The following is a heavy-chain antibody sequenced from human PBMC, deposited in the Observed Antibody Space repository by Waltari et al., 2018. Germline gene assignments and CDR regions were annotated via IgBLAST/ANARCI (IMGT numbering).Heavy chain of an antibody. J-gene: IGHJ4*02. CDR3: ARAAVKAPGFWSGWYYFDY. V-gene: IGHV1-24*01. CDR1: GYTLPELS. D-gene: IGHD3-3*01. CDR2: VEPEDGET. Sequence: QVQLVQSGAEVKKPGASVKVSCKVSGYTLPELSMHWVRPAPGKGLEWMGGVEPEDGETMYAQKCQGRVTMTEDTSTDTAYMELSSLRSEDTAVYYCARAAVKAPGFWSGWYYFDYWGQGTLVTVSS.